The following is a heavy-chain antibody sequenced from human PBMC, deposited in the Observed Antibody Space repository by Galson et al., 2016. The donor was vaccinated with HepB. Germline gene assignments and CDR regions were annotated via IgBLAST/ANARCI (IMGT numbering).Heavy chain of an antibody. CDR2: ISYDGSNK. CDR3: ARDQRWFGDYYGMDV. Sequence: SLRLSCAASGFTFSTYPMHWVRQAPGKGLEWVAIISYDGSNKYYADSVKGRFTISRDNSKNTLSLEMNSLRAEDTAVYYCARDQRWFGDYYGMDVWGQGTTVTVSS. CDR1: GFTFSTYP. V-gene: IGHV3-30*04. D-gene: IGHD3-10*01. J-gene: IGHJ6*02.